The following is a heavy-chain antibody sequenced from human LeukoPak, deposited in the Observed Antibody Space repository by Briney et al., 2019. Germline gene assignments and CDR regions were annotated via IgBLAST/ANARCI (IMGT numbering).Heavy chain of an antibody. CDR3: ARGIPYYYGSGIPGVGFDP. CDR1: GGSISNYY. V-gene: IGHV4-59*08. D-gene: IGHD3-10*01. J-gene: IGHJ5*02. Sequence: SETLSLSCTVSGGSISNYYWSWIRQPPGKGLEWIGYMSYSGSTNNNPSLMSRVTISVDTSKNQFSLKLSSVTAADTAVYYCARGIPYYYGSGIPGVGFDPWGQGTLVTVSS. CDR2: MSYSGST.